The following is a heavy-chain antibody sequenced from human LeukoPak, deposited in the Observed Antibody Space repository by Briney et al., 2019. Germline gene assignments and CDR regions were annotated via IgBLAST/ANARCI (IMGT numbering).Heavy chain of an antibody. CDR1: GFTFSSYS. V-gene: IGHV3-21*01. CDR2: ISSSSSYI. D-gene: IGHD5-12*01. Sequence: PGGSLRLSCAASGFTFSSYSMNWVRQAPGKGVEWVSSISSSSSYIYYADSVRGRFTISRDNAKNSLYLQMNSLRAEDTAVYYCARDAVRSGYDPLPNYVDVWGKGTTVTISS. J-gene: IGHJ6*03. CDR3: ARDAVRSGYDPLPNYVDV.